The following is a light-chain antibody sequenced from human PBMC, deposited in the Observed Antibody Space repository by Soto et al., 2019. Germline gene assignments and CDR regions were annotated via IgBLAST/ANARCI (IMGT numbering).Light chain of an antibody. J-gene: IGKJ5*01. CDR1: QSFSSN. V-gene: IGKV3-20*01. CDR2: AAS. Sequence: ELVMTQSPATLSVSPGERATLYCRASQSFSSNVAWYQQTPGQAPRLLIYAASIRATGIPDRFSGSGSGTDFTLTISRLEPEDFAIYYCQYYGSSPLTFGGGTRLEIK. CDR3: QYYGSSPLT.